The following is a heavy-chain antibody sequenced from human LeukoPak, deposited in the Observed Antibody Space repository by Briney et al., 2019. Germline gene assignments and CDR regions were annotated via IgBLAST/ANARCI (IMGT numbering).Heavy chain of an antibody. CDR2: IYVGDSDT. V-gene: IGHV5-51*01. J-gene: IGHJ5*01. CDR1: GNSFNNFW. Sequence: GESLKISCKGSGNSFNNFWIGWVRQIPGKGLEWMGMIYVGDSDTRYSPSFQGQVTISADKSISTAYLQWSSLKASDTAMYYCARGGGDGTGYYDSWGQGTLVTVSS. D-gene: IGHD3-9*01. CDR3: ARGGGDGTGYYDS.